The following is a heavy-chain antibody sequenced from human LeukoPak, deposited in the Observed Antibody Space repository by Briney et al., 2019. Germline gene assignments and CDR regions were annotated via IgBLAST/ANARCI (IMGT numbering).Heavy chain of an antibody. CDR2: IYSGGAT. CDR1: GFTVSSYH. J-gene: IGHJ4*02. D-gene: IGHD4-17*01. Sequence: GGSLRLSCAASGFTVSSYHMSWVRQAPGKGLEWVSIIYSGGATKFAESVKGRFTISRDSSKNTLYLQMNSLRAEDTAVYYCARGSGDVIDYWGQGTLVTVSS. CDR3: ARGSGDVIDY. V-gene: IGHV3-53*01.